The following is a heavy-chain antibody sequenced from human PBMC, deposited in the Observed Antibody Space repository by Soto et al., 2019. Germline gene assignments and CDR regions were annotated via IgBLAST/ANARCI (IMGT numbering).Heavy chain of an antibody. V-gene: IGHV3-23*01. CDR3: AKGRGGSGSLNPRVDF. CDR1: GFTFNNYA. CDR2: ISGGGDTT. Sequence: EVQLLESGGGLVQPGGSLRLSCAASGFTFNNYAMTWVRQAPGKGLEWVSAISGGGDTTSYADSVKGRFTVSRDGSKNTLYLQMSSLRAEATALYYCAKGRGGSGSLNPRVDFWGQGTLVTVSS. J-gene: IGHJ4*02. D-gene: IGHD3-10*01.